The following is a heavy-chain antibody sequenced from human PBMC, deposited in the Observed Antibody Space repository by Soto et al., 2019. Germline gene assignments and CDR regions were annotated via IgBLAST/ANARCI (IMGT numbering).Heavy chain of an antibody. CDR3: ARDRGGNSGSAGLRPIVTWFDP. CDR2: IIPIFGTA. CDR1: GGTFSSYA. V-gene: IGHV1-69*01. D-gene: IGHD2-21*02. Sequence: QVQLVQSGAEVKKPGSSVKVSCKASGGTFSSYAISWVRQAPGQGLEWMGGIIPIFGTANYAQKFQGRVTITADESTSTAYMELSSLRSEDTAVYYCARDRGGNSGSAGLRPIVTWFDPWGQGTLVTVSS. J-gene: IGHJ5*02.